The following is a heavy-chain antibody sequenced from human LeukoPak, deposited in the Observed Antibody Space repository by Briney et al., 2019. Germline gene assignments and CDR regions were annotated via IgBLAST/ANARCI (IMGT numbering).Heavy chain of an antibody. CDR2: ISSSSYT. J-gene: IGHJ4*02. CDR1: GFTFSDYY. V-gene: IGHV3-11*06. Sequence: PGGSLRLSCAASGFTFSDYYMSWNRQAPGKGLEWVSYISSSSYTSYADSVKGRFTISRDNAKNSLYLQMNSLRAEDTAVYYCAREPSKQQLDIWGQGTLVTVSS. D-gene: IGHD6-13*01. CDR3: AREPSKQQLDI.